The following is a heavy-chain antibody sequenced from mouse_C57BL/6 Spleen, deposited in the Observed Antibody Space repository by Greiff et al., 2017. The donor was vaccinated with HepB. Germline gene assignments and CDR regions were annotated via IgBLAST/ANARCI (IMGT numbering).Heavy chain of an antibody. CDR1: GYAFSSSW. D-gene: IGHD1-1*01. CDR3: ARSDYGSSYNYFDY. V-gene: IGHV1-82*01. CDR2: IYPGDGDT. Sequence: QVQLKESGPELVKPGASVKISCKASGYAFSSSWMNWVKQRPGKGLEWIGRIYPGDGDTNYNGKFKGKATLTADKSSSTAYMQLSSLTSEDSAVYFCARSDYGSSYNYFDYWGQGTTLTVSS. J-gene: IGHJ2*01.